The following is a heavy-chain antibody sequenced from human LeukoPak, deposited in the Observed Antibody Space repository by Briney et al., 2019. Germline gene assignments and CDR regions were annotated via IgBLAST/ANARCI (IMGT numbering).Heavy chain of an antibody. CDR1: GGSFSGYH. Sequence: SETLSLTCAVYGGSFSGYHWSWIRRPPGKGLDCIGEINHSGSTNYNPSLKSRATISVDTSKNQCCLKLSSVTAADTAVYYCARERSRGSYPLDFDYWGQGTLVTVSS. CDR3: ARERSRGSYPLDFDY. CDR2: INHSGST. D-gene: IGHD1-26*01. V-gene: IGHV4-34*01. J-gene: IGHJ4*02.